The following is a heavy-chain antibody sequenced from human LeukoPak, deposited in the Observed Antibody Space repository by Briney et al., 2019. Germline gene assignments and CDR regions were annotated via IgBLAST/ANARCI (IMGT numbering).Heavy chain of an antibody. CDR3: ARDPRRYCSSTSCYAHWFDP. D-gene: IGHD2-2*01. CDR1: GFTFSDYA. J-gene: IGHJ5*02. CDR2: ISYDGNNK. Sequence: GGSLRLSCAASGFTFSDYAMHWVRQAPGKGLEWVAVISYDGNNKYYADSVKGRFTISRDNSKNTLYLQMNSLRAEDTAVYYCARDPRRYCSSTSCYAHWFDPWGQGTLVTVSS. V-gene: IGHV3-30*04.